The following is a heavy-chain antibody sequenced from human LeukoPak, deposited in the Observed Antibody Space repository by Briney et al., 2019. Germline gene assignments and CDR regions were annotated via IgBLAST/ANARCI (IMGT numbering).Heavy chain of an antibody. CDR1: GFTFSSYW. CDR3: ARGFMWHVY. J-gene: IGHJ4*02. Sequence: GGSLRLSCAASGFTFSSYWMTWVRQAPGKGLEWVANIGEDGSEKYYVDSVKGRFTISRDNAKNSLFLQMNSLRAEDTAVYFWARGFMWHVYWGQGTLVTVSS. V-gene: IGHV3-7*05. CDR2: IGEDGSEK. D-gene: IGHD2-21*01.